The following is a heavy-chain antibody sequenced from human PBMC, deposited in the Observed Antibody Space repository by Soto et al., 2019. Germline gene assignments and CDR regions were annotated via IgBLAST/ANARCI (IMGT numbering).Heavy chain of an antibody. CDR3: ARGDNYYYYYGMDV. Sequence: TLSLTCTVSGGSISSYYWSWIRQPPGKGLEWIGYIYYSGSTNYNPSLKSRVTISVDTSKNQFSLKLSSVTAADTAVYYCARGDNYYYYYGMDVWGQGTTVTVSS. CDR1: GGSISSYY. V-gene: IGHV4-59*01. D-gene: IGHD2-15*01. J-gene: IGHJ6*02. CDR2: IYYSGST.